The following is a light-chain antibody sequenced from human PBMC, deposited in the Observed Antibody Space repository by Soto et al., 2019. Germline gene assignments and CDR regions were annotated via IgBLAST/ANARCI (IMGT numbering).Light chain of an antibody. CDR2: LNSDGSH. V-gene: IGLV4-69*01. CDR3: QTWRTGIQV. J-gene: IGLJ3*02. CDR1: SGHSSYA. Sequence: QPVLTQSPSASASLGASVKLTCTLSSGHSSYAIAWHQQQPEKGPRYLMKLNSDGSHSKGDGIPDRFSGSSSGAERYLTISSLQSEDEADYCCQTWRTGIQVFGGGTKVTVL.